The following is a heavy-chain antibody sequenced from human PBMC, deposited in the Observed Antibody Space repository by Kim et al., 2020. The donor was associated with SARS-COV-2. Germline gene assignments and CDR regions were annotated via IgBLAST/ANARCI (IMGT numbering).Heavy chain of an antibody. Sequence: GESLKISCKASGYSFTNYWIGWVRQMPGKGLEWMGIVYPGESDTKYSQSFQGQVTISADNSISTAYLQWSSLKASDTAMYYCTRGCRGDCYSGDYWGQGTLVTVSS. CDR1: GYSFTNYW. CDR2: VYPGESDT. V-gene: IGHV5-51*01. J-gene: IGHJ4*02. CDR3: TRGCRGDCYSGDY. D-gene: IGHD2-21*02.